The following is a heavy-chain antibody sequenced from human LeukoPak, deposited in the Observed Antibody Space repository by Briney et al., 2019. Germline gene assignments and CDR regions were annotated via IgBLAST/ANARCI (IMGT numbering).Heavy chain of an antibody. V-gene: IGHV3-33*06. D-gene: IGHD3-22*01. Sequence: GGSLRLSCAASGFTFSSYGMHWVRQAPGKGLEWVAAIWYDGSNKYYADSVRGRFTISRDNSKNTLYLQMNSLRAEDTAVYYCAKPRYYYDSSGYSPFDYWGQGTLVTVSS. J-gene: IGHJ4*02. CDR3: AKPRYYYDSSGYSPFDY. CDR2: IWYDGSNK. CDR1: GFTFSSYG.